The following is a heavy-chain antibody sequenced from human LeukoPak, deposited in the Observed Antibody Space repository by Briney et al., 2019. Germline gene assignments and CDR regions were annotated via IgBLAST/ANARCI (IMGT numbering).Heavy chain of an antibody. V-gene: IGHV3-23*01. J-gene: IGHJ4*02. D-gene: IGHD1-26*01. Sequence: PGGSLRLSCAASVMTLSIYAMNWGRQAPGKGLEWVSGISGSGGSTYYADSVKGRFTISRDNSRNALYVQMDSLTADCERLYHCPKDRSAALVGATPTYYFDYWGQGTLVTVSS. CDR3: PKDRSAALVGATPTYYFDY. CDR2: ISGSGGST. CDR1: VMTLSIYA.